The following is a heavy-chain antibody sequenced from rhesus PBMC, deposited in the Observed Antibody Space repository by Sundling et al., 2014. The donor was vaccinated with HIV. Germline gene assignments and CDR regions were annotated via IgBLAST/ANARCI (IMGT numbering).Heavy chain of an antibody. D-gene: IGHD1-44*01. Sequence: QVQLQESGPGLVKPSETLSLSCGVSGGSISDGYYWSWIRQPPGRGLEWIGEINGNSGSTKYNPSLKSRVTISTDTSKNQFSLNLSSVTAADTAVYYCAIQYKYGLDSWGQGVVVTVSS. J-gene: IGHJ6*01. CDR2: INGNSGST. CDR1: GGSISDGYY. CDR3: AIQYKYGLDS. V-gene: IGHV4-143*01.